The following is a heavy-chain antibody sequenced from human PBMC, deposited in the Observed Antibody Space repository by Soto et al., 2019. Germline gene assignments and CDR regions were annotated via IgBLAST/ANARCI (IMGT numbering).Heavy chain of an antibody. Sequence: QVQLQESGPGLVKPSETLSLTCAVSGDSISSPNWWSWYRQTPGKGLELIGEMFASGSSNYNPSLNGRVTISLDTSKNHFALKLTSLTAADTAIYYCAREGFDHRPDYWGQGIPVTVSS. J-gene: IGHJ4*02. V-gene: IGHV4-4*02. CDR1: GDSISSPNW. CDR3: AREGFDHRPDY. CDR2: MFASGSS.